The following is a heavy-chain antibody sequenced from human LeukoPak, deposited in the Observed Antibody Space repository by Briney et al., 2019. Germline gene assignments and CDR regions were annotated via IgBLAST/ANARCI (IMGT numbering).Heavy chain of an antibody. Sequence: SETLSLTCAVYGGSFSGYYWSWIRQPPGKGLEWIGEINHSGSTNYNPSLKSRVTISVDTSKNQFSLKLSSVTAADTAVYYCARSPPAGAPRLSHYYYYYYMDVWGKGTTVTVSS. D-gene: IGHD1-26*01. J-gene: IGHJ6*03. V-gene: IGHV4-34*01. CDR2: INHSGST. CDR1: GGSFSGYY. CDR3: ARSPPAGAPRLSHYYYYYYMDV.